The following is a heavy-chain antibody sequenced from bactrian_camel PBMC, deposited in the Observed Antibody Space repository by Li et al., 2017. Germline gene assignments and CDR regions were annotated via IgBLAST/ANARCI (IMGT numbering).Heavy chain of an antibody. CDR2: IARDGIT. D-gene: IGHD1*01. CDR1: GFTFDRPD. CDR3: TRGRRTVSDGT. Sequence: DVQLVESGGGSVQAGGSLRLSCTASGFTFDRPDMAWYRESPGNDCEMVWSIARDGITRCSDSVKGRFTISHDNAKNSVDLQMNSLKPDDTAMYYCTRGRRTVSDGTWGPGTQVTVS. V-gene: IGHV3S66*01. J-gene: IGHJ6*01.